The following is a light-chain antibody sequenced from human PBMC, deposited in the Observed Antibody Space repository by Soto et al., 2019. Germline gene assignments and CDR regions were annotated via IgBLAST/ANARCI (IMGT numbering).Light chain of an antibody. V-gene: IGLV2-23*02. J-gene: IGLJ1*01. CDR2: EVS. Sequence: QSVLTQPASVSGAPGQSITISCTGTSSDVGSYNLVSWYQQHPGTVPKLMIFEVSKRPSGVSNRLSGSKSGDTASLTISGLQAEDEADYYCCSYAGSSTFYVFGTGTKVTVL. CDR1: SSDVGSYNL. CDR3: CSYAGSSTFYV.